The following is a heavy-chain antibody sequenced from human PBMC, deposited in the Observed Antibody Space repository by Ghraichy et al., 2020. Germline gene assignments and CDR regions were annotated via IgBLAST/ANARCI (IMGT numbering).Heavy chain of an antibody. J-gene: IGHJ6*02. CDR3: TRGGQRNRGQADGLDL. CDR1: GFSFSSYD. CDR2: IGTAGDT. D-gene: IGHD3-10*01. Sequence: GGSLNISCAASGFSFSSYDMHWVRQITGKGLEWVSGIGTAGDTNYAGSVKGRLTISRENAKNFLYLQMNGLRAGDTAVYYCTRGGQRNRGQADGLDLWGQGTTVIVSS. V-gene: IGHV3-13*01.